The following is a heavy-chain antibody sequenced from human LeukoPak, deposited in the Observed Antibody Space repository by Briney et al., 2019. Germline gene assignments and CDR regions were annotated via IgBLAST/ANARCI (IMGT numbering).Heavy chain of an antibody. V-gene: IGHV3-30*18. CDR3: AKQSGADRGHLDF. D-gene: IGHD4/OR15-4a*01. CDR1: GFTFSSYG. Sequence: AGGSLRLSCAASGFTFSSYGMHWVRQAPGKGLEWVAVISYDGSNKYCADSVKGRFTISRDNSKNTLYLQMNSLRAEDTAVYYCAKQSGADRGHLDFWGQGTLVTVSS. CDR2: ISYDGSNK. J-gene: IGHJ4*02.